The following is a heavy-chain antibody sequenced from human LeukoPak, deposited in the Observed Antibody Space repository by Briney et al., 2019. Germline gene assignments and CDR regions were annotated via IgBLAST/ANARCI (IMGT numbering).Heavy chain of an antibody. CDR1: GYTFASYA. Sequence: ASVKVSCKASGYTFASYAMHWVRQAPGQRLEWMGWINAGNGNTKYSQKFQGRVTITRDTSASTAYMELSSLRSEDTAVYYCARSFGVDSSSPFDYWGQGTLVTVSS. V-gene: IGHV1-3*01. CDR2: INAGNGNT. D-gene: IGHD3-22*01. CDR3: ARSFGVDSSSPFDY. J-gene: IGHJ4*02.